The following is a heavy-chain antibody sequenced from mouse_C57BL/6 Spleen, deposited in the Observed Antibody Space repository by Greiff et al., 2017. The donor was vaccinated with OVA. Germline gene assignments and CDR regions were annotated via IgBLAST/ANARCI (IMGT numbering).Heavy chain of an antibody. D-gene: IGHD2-1*01. CDR1: GYTFTSYW. V-gene: IGHV1-69*01. Sequence: QVQLQQPGAELVMPGASVKLSCKASGYTFTSYWMHWVKQRPGQGLEWIGEIDPSDSYTNYNQKFKGKSTLTVDKSSSTAYMQLSRLTSEDSAVYYCARGNYAYWGKGTLVTVSA. J-gene: IGHJ3*01. CDR2: IDPSDSYT. CDR3: ARGNYAY.